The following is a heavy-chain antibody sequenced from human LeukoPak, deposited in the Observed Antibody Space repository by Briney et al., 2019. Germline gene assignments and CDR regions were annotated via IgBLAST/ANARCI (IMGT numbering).Heavy chain of an antibody. D-gene: IGHD5-12*01. CDR1: GYTFTGYY. J-gene: IGHJ4*02. Sequence: ASVKVSCKASGYTFTGYYMHWVRQAPGQGLEWMGWINPNSGGTNYAQKFQGRVTMTRDTSISTAYMELSRLRSDDTAVYSCARVLSIVATIDYWGQGTLVTVSS. CDR3: ARVLSIVATIDY. CDR2: INPNSGGT. V-gene: IGHV1-2*02.